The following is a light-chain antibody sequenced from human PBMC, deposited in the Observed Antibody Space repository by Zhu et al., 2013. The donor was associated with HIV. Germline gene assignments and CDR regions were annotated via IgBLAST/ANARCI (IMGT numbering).Light chain of an antibody. CDR1: QSLVHSDGNTY. V-gene: IGKV2-30*02. CDR2: KVS. J-gene: IGKJ1*01. CDR3: MQGTHWPWT. Sequence: DXVMTQSPLSLPVTLGQPASISCRSSQSLVHSDGNTYLNWFQQRPGQSPRRLISKVSNRDSGVPDRFSGSGSGTDFTLKVSRVEAEDIGVYYCMQGTHWPWTFGQGTKVEIK.